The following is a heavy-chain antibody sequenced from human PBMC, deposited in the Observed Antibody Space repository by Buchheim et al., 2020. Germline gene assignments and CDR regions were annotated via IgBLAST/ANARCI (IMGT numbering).Heavy chain of an antibody. CDR2: IKVDGNEK. D-gene: IGHD6-6*01. CDR3: VREMYRRSSLYFDC. CDR1: GFTFRTYW. J-gene: IGHJ4*02. V-gene: IGHV3-7*01. Sequence: EVQLVESGGGLVQPGGSLRLSCAASGFTFRTYWMSWVRQAPGKGLEWVANIKVDGNEKYYVDSVKGRFTISRDNGKNSLFLQMNSLRAEDTAVYYCVREMYRRSSLYFDCWGQGTL.